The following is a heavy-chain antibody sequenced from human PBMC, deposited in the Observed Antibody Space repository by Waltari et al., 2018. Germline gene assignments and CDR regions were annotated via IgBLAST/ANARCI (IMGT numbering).Heavy chain of an antibody. Sequence: QVQLVQSGAEVKKPGASVKVSCKASGYTFPSYGLRWVRQSSGQGLEWIGWISAYNGNTNYAQKLQGRVTMTTDTSTSTAYMELRSLRSDDTAVYYCARADVDTAMVTSLYFDYWGQGTLVTVSS. J-gene: IGHJ4*02. CDR1: GYTFPSYG. V-gene: IGHV1-18*04. CDR3: ARADVDTAMVTSLYFDY. CDR2: ISAYNGNT. D-gene: IGHD5-18*01.